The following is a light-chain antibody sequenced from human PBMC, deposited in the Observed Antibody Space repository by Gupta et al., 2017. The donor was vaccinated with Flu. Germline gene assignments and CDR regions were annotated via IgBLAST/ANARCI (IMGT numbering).Light chain of an antibody. J-gene: IGLJ3*02. CDR2: EVS. CDR1: SSDVGGYNY. V-gene: IGLV2-14*01. Sequence: QSALTQSASVSGSPGQSITISCTGTSSDVGGYNYVSWYQQHPGTAPKLMNYEVSNRPSGVSNRFSGSKAGTTALLTISGLQAEDEAYYYCNSYTSSSTRVFGGGTKLTVL. CDR3: NSYTSSSTRV.